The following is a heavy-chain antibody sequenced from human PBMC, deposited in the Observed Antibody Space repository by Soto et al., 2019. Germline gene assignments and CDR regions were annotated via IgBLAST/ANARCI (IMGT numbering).Heavy chain of an antibody. Sequence: QVQLVESGGGVVQPGRSLRLSCAASGFTFSNYGMHWVRQAPDKGLEWVAVIWYDGSNKYYADYVKGRFTISRDNSKDTLYLQMDSLRPEDTAVCYCAGGQWELLRPFFDYWGQGTLVIVSS. CDR3: AGGQWELLRPFFDY. CDR2: IWYDGSNK. D-gene: IGHD1-26*01. CDR1: GFTFSNYG. V-gene: IGHV3-33*01. J-gene: IGHJ4*02.